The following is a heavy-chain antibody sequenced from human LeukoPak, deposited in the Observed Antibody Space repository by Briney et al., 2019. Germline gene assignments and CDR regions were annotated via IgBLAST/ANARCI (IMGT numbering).Heavy chain of an antibody. Sequence: PGGSLRLSCSASGFTFSSYAMHWVRQAPGKGLEYVSAISSNGGSTYYADSVKGRFTISRDNSKNTRYLQMSSLRAEDTAVYYCVKEVAAAVPEGRWFDPWGQGVLVTVSS. V-gene: IGHV3-64D*06. CDR2: ISSNGGST. D-gene: IGHD6-13*01. J-gene: IGHJ5*02. CDR1: GFTFSSYA. CDR3: VKEVAAAVPEGRWFDP.